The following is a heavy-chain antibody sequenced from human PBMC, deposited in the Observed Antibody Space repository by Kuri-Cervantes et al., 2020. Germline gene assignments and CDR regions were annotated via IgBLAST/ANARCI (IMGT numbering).Heavy chain of an antibody. V-gene: IGHV1-18*01. CDR2: ISTYSTDT. J-gene: IGHJ6*03. CDR3: AREGFGFLSFNYYYYMDV. D-gene: IGHD3-16*01. Sequence: ASVKVSCKASGYTFSSYGITWVRQAPGQGLEWMGWISTYSTDTVYARKFQGRVTISKDTSASTAYMELSSLRSEDTAVYYCAREGFGFLSFNYYYYMDVWGKGTTVTVSS. CDR1: GYTFSSYG.